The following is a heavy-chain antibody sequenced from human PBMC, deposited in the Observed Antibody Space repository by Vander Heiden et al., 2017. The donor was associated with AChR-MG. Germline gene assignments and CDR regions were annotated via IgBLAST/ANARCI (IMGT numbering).Heavy chain of an antibody. J-gene: IGHJ5*02. CDR2: IKHSGST. CDR1: GGSFSGYY. D-gene: IGHD3-3*01. CDR3: ASPVYDEIFGTDP. V-gene: IGHV4-34*01. Sequence: QVQLQQWGAGLLKPSETLSLTCAVYGGSFSGYYWSWIRQPPGKGLEWIGEIKHSGSTNYNPSLKSRVTISVDTSKNQFSLKLSSVTAADTAVYYCASPVYDEIFGTDPWGQGTLVTVSS.